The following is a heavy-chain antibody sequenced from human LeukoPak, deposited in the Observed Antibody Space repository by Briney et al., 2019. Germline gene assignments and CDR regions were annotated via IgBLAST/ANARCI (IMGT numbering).Heavy chain of an antibody. CDR1: GYSFTSYW. Sequence: GESLNISCKGSGYSFTSYWIGWVRQMPGKGLEWMGIIYPGDSDTRYSPSFQGQVTISADKSISTAYLQWSSLKASDPAMYYCARAGHLYYDILTGYYPPLLDYWGQGTLVTVSS. D-gene: IGHD3-9*01. CDR3: ARAGHLYYDILTGYYPPLLDY. CDR2: IYPGDSDT. J-gene: IGHJ4*02. V-gene: IGHV5-51*01.